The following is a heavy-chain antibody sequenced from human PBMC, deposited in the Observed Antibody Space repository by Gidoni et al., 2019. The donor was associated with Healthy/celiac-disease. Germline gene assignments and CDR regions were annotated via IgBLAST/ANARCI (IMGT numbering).Heavy chain of an antibody. Sequence: QVQLVESGGGVVQPGRSLRLSCAASGFTFSSCGMHWVRQAPGKGLEWVAVIWYDGSNKYYADPVKGRFTISRDNSKNTLYLQMNSLRAEDTAVYYCARDGDIVVVPAYYMDVWGKGTTVTVSS. CDR2: IWYDGSNK. D-gene: IGHD2-2*01. V-gene: IGHV3-33*01. CDR3: ARDGDIVVVPAYYMDV. CDR1: GFTFSSCG. J-gene: IGHJ6*03.